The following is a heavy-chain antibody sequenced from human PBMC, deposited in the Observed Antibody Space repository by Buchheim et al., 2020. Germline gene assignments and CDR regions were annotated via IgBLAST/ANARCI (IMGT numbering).Heavy chain of an antibody. CDR1: GFTFSSYG. J-gene: IGHJ4*02. Sequence: QVQLVESGGGVVQPGRSLRLSCAASGFTFSSYGMHWVRQAPGKGLDWVAVISYDGSNKYYADSVKGRFTISRDNSKNTLYLKMNSLRAEDTAVYYCAKEIWSGYYTDYWGQGTL. CDR2: ISYDGSNK. CDR3: AKEIWSGYYTDY. V-gene: IGHV3-30*18. D-gene: IGHD3-3*01.